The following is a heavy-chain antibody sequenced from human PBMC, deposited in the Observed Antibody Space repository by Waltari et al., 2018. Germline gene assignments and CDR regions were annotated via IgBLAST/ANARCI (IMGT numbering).Heavy chain of an antibody. CDR1: GFPFSSYW. CDR3: TRTRYCSTTSCQVDWFDP. CDR2: INGDGGST. D-gene: IGHD2-2*01. V-gene: IGHV3-74*01. J-gene: IGHJ5*02. Sequence: EVQLVESGGGLVQPGGSLRLSCAASGFPFSSYWMHWVRQAPGKGLVWVSRINGDGGSTSYADSVKGRFTISRDNANNTLYLQMNSLRAEDTAVYYCTRTRYCSTTSCQVDWFDPWGQGTLVTVSS.